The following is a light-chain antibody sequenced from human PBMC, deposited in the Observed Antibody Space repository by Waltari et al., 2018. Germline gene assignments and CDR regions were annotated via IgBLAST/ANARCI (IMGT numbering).Light chain of an antibody. Sequence: HSALTQPASVSGSPGQSITIPCTGTSSDIGFYTFVSWYQQHPGKAPKVMIYHVSNRPSGFPNRFSGSKSGNTASLTISGLQPEDEADYYCASETSTTTLYVFGSGTKVTVL. V-gene: IGLV2-14*03. CDR2: HVS. CDR1: SSDIGFYTF. J-gene: IGLJ1*01. CDR3: ASETSTTTLYV.